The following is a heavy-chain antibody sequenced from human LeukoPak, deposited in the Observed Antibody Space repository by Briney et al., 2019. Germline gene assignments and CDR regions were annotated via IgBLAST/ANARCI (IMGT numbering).Heavy chain of an antibody. V-gene: IGHV3-7*01. CDR2: IKEDGSEK. J-gene: IGHJ6*04. Sequence: GGSLRLSCATTGFTFSNYWMSWVRQAPGKGLEWVASIKEDGSEKTYVDSVKGRFTVSRDNAKSSLYLQMTSLRVDDTAVYYCTRLGYTSARGVWGKGTTVTVSS. CDR3: TRLGYTSARGV. CDR1: GFTFSNYW. D-gene: IGHD2-2*01.